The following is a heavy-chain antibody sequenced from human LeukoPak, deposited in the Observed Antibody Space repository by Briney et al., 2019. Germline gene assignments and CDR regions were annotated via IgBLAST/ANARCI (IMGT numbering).Heavy chain of an antibody. Sequence: QPGGSLRLSCAASGFTFSSYEMNWVRQAPGKGLEWVSYISSSGSTIYYADSVKGRFTISRDNAKNSLYLQMNSLRAEDTAVYYCARDRGCGGDCPYYFDYWAREPWSPSPQ. CDR1: GFTFSSYE. J-gene: IGHJ4*02. D-gene: IGHD2-21*02. V-gene: IGHV3-48*03. CDR3: ARDRGCGGDCPYYFDY. CDR2: ISSSGSTI.